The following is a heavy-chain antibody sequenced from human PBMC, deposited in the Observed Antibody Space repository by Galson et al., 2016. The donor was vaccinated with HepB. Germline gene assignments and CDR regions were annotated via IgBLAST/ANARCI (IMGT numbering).Heavy chain of an antibody. J-gene: IGHJ4*02. CDR2: IIPMSGRT. D-gene: IGHD3-10*01. CDR3: AGPFSGWAVDH. V-gene: IGHV1-69*06. Sequence: VKVSCKASGGTFSSSTFNWVRQAPGQGLEWMGEIIPMSGRTNYAQNFQGHVTISADKSISTAYLQWSSLKASDTAMYYCAGPFSGWAVDHWGQGTLVTVSS. CDR1: GGTFSSST.